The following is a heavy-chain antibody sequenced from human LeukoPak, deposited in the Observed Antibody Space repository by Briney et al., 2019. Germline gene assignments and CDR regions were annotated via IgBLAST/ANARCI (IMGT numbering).Heavy chain of an antibody. CDR1: GGTFNSYA. Sequence: ASVKVSCKASGGTFNSYAISWVRQAPGQGLEWMGRIIPIFGTANYAQKFQGRVTITTDESTSTAYMELSSLRSEDTAVYYCARDSGSYYWYYYMDVWGKGTTVTVSS. CDR2: IIPIFGTA. D-gene: IGHD3-10*01. CDR3: ARDSGSYYWYYYMDV. J-gene: IGHJ6*03. V-gene: IGHV1-69*05.